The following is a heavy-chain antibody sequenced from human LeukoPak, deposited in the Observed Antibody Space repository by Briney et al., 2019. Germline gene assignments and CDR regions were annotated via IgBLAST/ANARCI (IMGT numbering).Heavy chain of an antibody. CDR2: IYWDDDK. CDR3: AHRPEIQLWTSGLFFDY. CDR1: GFSLSTSGVG. Sequence: SGPTLVNPTQTLTLTCTFSGFSLSTSGVGVGWIRQPPGKALEWLALIYWDDDKRYSPSLKSRLTITKDTSKNQVVLTMTNMEPVDTATYYCAHRPEIQLWTSGLFFDYWGQGTLVTVSS. J-gene: IGHJ4*02. D-gene: IGHD5-18*01. V-gene: IGHV2-5*02.